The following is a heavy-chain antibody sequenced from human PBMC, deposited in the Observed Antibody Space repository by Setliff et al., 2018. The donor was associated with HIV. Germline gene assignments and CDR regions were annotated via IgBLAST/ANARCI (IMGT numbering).Heavy chain of an antibody. CDR2: TSPHSGGT. J-gene: IGHJ4*02. D-gene: IGHD1-1*01. CDR1: GYSFTDYF. V-gene: IGHV1-2*02. CDR3: ARQLSNSFDY. Sequence: ASVKVSCKASGYSFTDYFIHWVRQAPGRGLEWMGWTSPHSGGTRTTRTFRGRVTMTRDTSINTAYMELSGVRSDDTAVYFCARQLSNSFDYWGQGTLVTVTS.